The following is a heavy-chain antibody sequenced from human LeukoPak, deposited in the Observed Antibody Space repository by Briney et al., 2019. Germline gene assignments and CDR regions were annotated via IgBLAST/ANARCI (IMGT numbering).Heavy chain of an antibody. CDR3: ARDFSSSWYAFDI. D-gene: IGHD6-13*01. J-gene: IGHJ3*02. CDR2: IHTSGIT. CDR1: GGSITPYY. V-gene: IGHV4-4*07. Sequence: SETLSLTCTVSGGSITPYYYWIRQPAGKGLEHIGRIHTSGITNYNPSLKSRVTISVDKSNNYFSLKLSSVTAADTAVYYCARDFSSSWYAFDIWGQGTMVIVSS.